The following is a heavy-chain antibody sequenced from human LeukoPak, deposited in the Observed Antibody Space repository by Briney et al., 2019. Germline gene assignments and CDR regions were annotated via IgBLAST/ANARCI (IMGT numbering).Heavy chain of an antibody. CDR2: ISAYNGNT. J-gene: IGHJ6*02. CDR1: GYTFTSYG. CDR3: ARAIPRNTISLYLYGMDV. V-gene: IGHV1-18*01. D-gene: IGHD3-9*01. Sequence: GSSVKVSCKASGYTFTSYGISWVRQAPGQGLEWMGWISAYNGNTNYAQKLQGRVTMTTDTSTSTAYMELRSLRSDDTAVYYCARAIPRNTISLYLYGMDVWGQGTTVTVSS.